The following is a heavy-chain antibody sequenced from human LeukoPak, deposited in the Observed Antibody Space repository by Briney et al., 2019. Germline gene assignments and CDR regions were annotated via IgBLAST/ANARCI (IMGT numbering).Heavy chain of an antibody. D-gene: IGHD6-13*01. CDR2: ISPNSGGT. J-gene: IGHJ4*02. CDR3: ARGGSSSWYYFDY. V-gene: IGHV1-2*02. CDR1: GYTFTGYY. Sequence: SVKVSCKASGYTFTGYYMHWVRQAPGQGLEWMGWISPNSGGTNYAQKFQGRVTMTRDTSISTAYMELSRLRSDDTAVYYCARGGSSSWYYFDYWGQGTLVTVSS.